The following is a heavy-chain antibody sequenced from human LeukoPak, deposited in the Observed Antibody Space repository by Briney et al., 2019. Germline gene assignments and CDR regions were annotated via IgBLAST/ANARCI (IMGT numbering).Heavy chain of an antibody. Sequence: GASVKVSCKASGYTFTDYYMHWVRQAPGQGLEWMGWINPNSGGTNYAQKFQGRVTMTRDTSISTAYMELSRLRSDDTAVYYCARGLSAIANYVEDAFEIWGQGTMVTVSS. D-gene: IGHD4/OR15-4a*01. V-gene: IGHV1-2*02. CDR1: GYTFTDYY. CDR2: INPNSGGT. J-gene: IGHJ3*02. CDR3: ARGLSAIANYVEDAFEI.